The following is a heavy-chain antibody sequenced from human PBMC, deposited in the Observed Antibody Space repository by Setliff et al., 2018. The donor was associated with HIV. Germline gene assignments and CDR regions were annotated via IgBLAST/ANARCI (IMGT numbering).Heavy chain of an antibody. CDR3: ARRRSSGWYHYFDY. D-gene: IGHD6-19*01. CDR1: GGSISSGNYY. Sequence: SETLSLTCSVSGGSISSGNYYWTWIRQPAGKGPEWIGSIYHSGSTYYNPSLKSRVTISVDTSKNQFSLKLSSVTAADTAVYYCARRRSSGWYHYFDYWGQGTLVTVSS. V-gene: IGHV4-39*07. CDR2: IYHSGST. J-gene: IGHJ4*02.